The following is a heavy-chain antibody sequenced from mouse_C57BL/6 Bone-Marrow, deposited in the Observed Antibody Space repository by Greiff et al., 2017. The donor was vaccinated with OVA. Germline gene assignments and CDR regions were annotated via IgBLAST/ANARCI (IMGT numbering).Heavy chain of an antibody. CDR2: INYDGSST. CDR3: ARGRIYYDYDGLSMYY. J-gene: IGHJ4*01. V-gene: IGHV5-16*01. Sequence: EVKLVESEGGLVQPGSSMKLSCTASGFTFSDYYMAWVRPVPEKGLEWVANINYDGSSTYYLDSLKSRFIISRDNAKNLLYLQMRSLKSEDTATYYCARGRIYYDYDGLSMYYWGQGTAVTVSS. D-gene: IGHD2-4*01. CDR1: GFTFSDYY.